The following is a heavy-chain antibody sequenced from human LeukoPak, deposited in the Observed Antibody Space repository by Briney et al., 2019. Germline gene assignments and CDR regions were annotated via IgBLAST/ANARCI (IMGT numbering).Heavy chain of an antibody. Sequence: PGGSLRLSCAASGFTFDDYAMHWVRQAPGKGLEWVSGISWSSGSIGYADSVKGRFTISRDNAKNSLYLQMNSLRAEDTAVYYCARREPQGCSGTSCFAGPVGHWGQGTLVTVSS. D-gene: IGHD2-2*01. J-gene: IGHJ4*02. CDR2: ISWSSGSI. CDR3: ARREPQGCSGTSCFAGPVGH. CDR1: GFTFDDYA. V-gene: IGHV3-9*01.